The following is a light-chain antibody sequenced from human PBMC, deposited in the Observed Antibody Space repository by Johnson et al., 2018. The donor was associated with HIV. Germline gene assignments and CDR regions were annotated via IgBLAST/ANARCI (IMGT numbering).Light chain of an antibody. CDR2: DNN. CDR1: SSNIGNNY. J-gene: IGLJ1*01. V-gene: IGLV1-51*01. Sequence: SALTQPPSVSAAPGQQVTISCSGSSSNIGNNYVSWYQQVPGTAPKLLIYDNNKRPSGIPDRFSGSKSGTSATLGITGLQTGAEADYYCGTWDSSLSAARVFGTGTKVTVL. CDR3: GTWDSSLSAARV.